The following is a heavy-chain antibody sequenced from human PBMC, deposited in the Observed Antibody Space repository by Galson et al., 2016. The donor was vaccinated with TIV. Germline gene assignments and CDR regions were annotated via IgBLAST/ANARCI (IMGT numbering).Heavy chain of an antibody. CDR3: ARARRGYCSGGSCLPGY. Sequence: SVKVSCKASRYTFNNYDISWVRQATGQGLEWMGWMNPNSGNAGYAQKFQGRVTMTSNTSVNTAYMEVRSLRFEDTAVYYCARARRGYCSGGSCLPGYWGQGTLVTVSS. J-gene: IGHJ4*02. CDR1: RYTFNNYD. D-gene: IGHD2-15*01. CDR2: MNPNSGNA. V-gene: IGHV1-8*01.